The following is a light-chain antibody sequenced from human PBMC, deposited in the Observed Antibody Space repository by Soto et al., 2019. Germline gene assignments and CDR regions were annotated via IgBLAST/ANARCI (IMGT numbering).Light chain of an antibody. J-gene: IGLJ3*02. V-gene: IGLV4-60*02. CDR3: ETWDSNTHTV. CDR2: IEGSGSY. Sequence: QSVLTQSSSASASLGSSVKLTCTLSSGHSSYIIAWHQQQPGKAPRYLMKIEGSGSYNKGSGAPDRFSGSSSGADRYLTISNLQFEDEADYYCETWDSNTHTVFGGGTKLTVL. CDR1: SGHSSYI.